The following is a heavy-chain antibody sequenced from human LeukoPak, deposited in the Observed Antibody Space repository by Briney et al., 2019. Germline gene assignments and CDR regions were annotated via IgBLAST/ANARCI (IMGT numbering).Heavy chain of an antibody. D-gene: IGHD4-11*01. V-gene: IGHV1-45*02. CDR2: ITPFNGNT. CDR1: GYSFSSYA. CDR3: ARSSDYSNYVFAY. J-gene: IGHJ4*02. Sequence: SVKVSCKASGYSFSSYAIHWVRQAPGQALEWMGWITPFNGNTNYAQKFQDRVTITRDRSMSTVYMELSSLRSEDTAMYYCARSSDYSNYVFAYWGQGTLVTVSS.